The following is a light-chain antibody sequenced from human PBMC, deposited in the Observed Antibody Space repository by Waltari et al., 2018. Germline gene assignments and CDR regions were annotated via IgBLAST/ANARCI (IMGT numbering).Light chain of an antibody. Sequence: SYELTQPPSVSVSPGQTASITCSGDKLGDKYACWYQQKPGQSPVLVIYQDSQRPSGIPEQVSGSTSRNTATLTVSGTQAMDEADYYCQAWDSSTVVFGGGTKLTVL. CDR1: KLGDKY. J-gene: IGLJ2*01. CDR3: QAWDSSTVV. CDR2: QDS. V-gene: IGLV3-1*01.